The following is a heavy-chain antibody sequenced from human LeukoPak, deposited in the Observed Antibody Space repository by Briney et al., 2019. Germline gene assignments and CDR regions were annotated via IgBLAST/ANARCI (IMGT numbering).Heavy chain of an antibody. CDR1: GFTFGDYA. Sequence: GGSLRLSCTASGFTFGDYAMSWFRQAPGKGLEWVGFIRSKAYGGTTEYAASVKGRFTISRDDSKSIAYLQMNSLKTEDTAVYYCTRLRYFDWLPVDYWGQGTLVTVSS. D-gene: IGHD3-9*01. J-gene: IGHJ4*02. CDR2: IRSKAYGGTT. CDR3: TRLRYFDWLPVDY. V-gene: IGHV3-49*03.